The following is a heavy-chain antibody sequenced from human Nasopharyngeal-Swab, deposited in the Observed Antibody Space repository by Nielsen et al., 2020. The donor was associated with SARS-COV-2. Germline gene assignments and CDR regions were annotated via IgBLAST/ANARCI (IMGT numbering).Heavy chain of an antibody. D-gene: IGHD7-27*01. CDR1: GFTSVSYG. CDR3: AKELGPADFFDY. Sequence: GRSLRLSCAASGFTSVSYGMHWARQAAGKGLGWVAVISYDGSTKYYADSVKGRFTISRDNSRNTLYLQVTSLRAEDTAVYYCAKELGPADFFDYWGRGTLVTVSS. J-gene: IGHJ4*02. CDR2: ISYDGSTK. V-gene: IGHV3-30*18.